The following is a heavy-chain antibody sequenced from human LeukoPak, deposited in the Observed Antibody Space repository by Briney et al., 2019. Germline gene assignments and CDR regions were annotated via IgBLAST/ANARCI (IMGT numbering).Heavy chain of an antibody. CDR3: ARTHLGCGSWRTVGP. D-gene: IGHD3-16*01. V-gene: IGHV4-4*07. CDR1: GVSISNYF. J-gene: IGHJ5*02. Sequence: KPSETLSLTCNVFGVSISNYFWSWLRQPAGKGLEWIGRFYASGTTYYNPSLRSRVTLSMDTSKNHFSLKLTSVTAADTAVYYCARTHLGCGSWRTVGPWGPGNLVTVSS. CDR2: FYASGTT.